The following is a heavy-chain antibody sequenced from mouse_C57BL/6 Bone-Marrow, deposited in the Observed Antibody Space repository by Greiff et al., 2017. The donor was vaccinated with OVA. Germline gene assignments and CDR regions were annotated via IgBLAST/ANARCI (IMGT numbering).Heavy chain of an antibody. Sequence: QVHVKQSGPGLVQPSQSLSITCTVSGFSLTSYGVHWVRQSPGKGLEWLGVIWSGGSTDYNAAFISRLSISKDNSKSQVFFKMNSLQADDTAIYYCASPTIVTTPFAYWGQGTLVTVSA. J-gene: IGHJ3*01. CDR2: IWSGGST. CDR3: ASPTIVTTPFAY. V-gene: IGHV2-2*01. CDR1: GFSLTSYG. D-gene: IGHD2-5*01.